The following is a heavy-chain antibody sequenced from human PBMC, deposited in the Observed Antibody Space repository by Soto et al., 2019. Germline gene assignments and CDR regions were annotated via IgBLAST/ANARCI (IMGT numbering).Heavy chain of an antibody. V-gene: IGHV3-23*04. Sequence: EVQLVDSGGGLVQPGGSLRLSCAASGFIFSNYGMSWVRQAPGKGLEWVASISDSGGTSYYADSVKGRFTISRDNSKNTLYLQMNSLRDEDTAIYYCAKRPRALLTFDYWGQGTLVTVSS. CDR1: GFIFSNYG. CDR2: ISDSGGTS. CDR3: AKRPRALLTFDY. J-gene: IGHJ4*02. D-gene: IGHD1-26*01.